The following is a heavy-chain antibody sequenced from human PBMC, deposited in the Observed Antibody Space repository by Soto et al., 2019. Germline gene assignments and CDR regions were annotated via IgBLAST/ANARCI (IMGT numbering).Heavy chain of an antibody. D-gene: IGHD2-15*01. Sequence: QVQLVESGGGVVQPGRSLRLSCAASGFTFSSYGMHWVRQAPGKGLEWVAVISYDGSNKYYADSVKGRFTISRDNSKNTLYLQMNSLRAEDTAVYYCARSPEGYCSSGSCYSIDYWGQGTLVTVSS. CDR1: GFTFSSYG. CDR3: ARSPEGYCSSGSCYSIDY. CDR2: ISYDGSNK. V-gene: IGHV3-30*03. J-gene: IGHJ4*02.